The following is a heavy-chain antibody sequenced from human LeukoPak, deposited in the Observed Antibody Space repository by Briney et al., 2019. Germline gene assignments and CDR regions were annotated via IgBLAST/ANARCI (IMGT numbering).Heavy chain of an antibody. V-gene: IGHV1-2*02. CDR1: GYTFTGYY. J-gene: IGHJ4*02. D-gene: IGHD3-3*01. CDR2: INPNSGGT. CDR3: ARGDTIFGVVIGYFDY. Sequence: ASVKVSCKASGYTFTGYYMHWVRQAPGQGLEWMGWINPNSGGTNYAQKFQGRVTMTRDTSISTAYMELSRLRSDDTAVYYCARGDTIFGVVIGYFDYWGQGNLVTVSS.